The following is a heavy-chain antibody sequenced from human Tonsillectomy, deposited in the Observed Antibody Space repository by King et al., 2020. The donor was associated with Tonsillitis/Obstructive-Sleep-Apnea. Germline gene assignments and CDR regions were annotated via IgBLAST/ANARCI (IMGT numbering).Heavy chain of an antibody. CDR3: ARLAATARRSHAFDI. D-gene: IGHD2-15*01. V-gene: IGHV5-51*01. J-gene: IGHJ3*02. CDR1: GYIFTTYW. CDR2: IYPGDPDT. Sequence: QLVQSGAEVKKPGESLKISCKGSGYIFTTYWIGWVRQMPGKGLEWMGIIYPGDPDTRYSPTFQGQVTISADKSISTAYVQWSSLKASDTAMYYCARLAATARRSHAFDIWGQGTMVTVSS.